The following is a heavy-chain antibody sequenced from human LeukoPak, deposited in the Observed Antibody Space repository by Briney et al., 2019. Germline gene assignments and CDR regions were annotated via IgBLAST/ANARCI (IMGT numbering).Heavy chain of an antibody. CDR1: GGSISSGSYY. Sequence: SQTLSLTCTVSGGSISSGSYYWSWIRQPAGKGLEWIGRIYTSGSTNYNPSLKSRVTISVDTSKNHLSLKLSSVTAADTPVYYGATVPGDYYDDRSGYEGWFDPWGQGTLVTVSS. J-gene: IGHJ5*02. D-gene: IGHD3-22*01. CDR2: IYTSGST. CDR3: ATVPGDYYDDRSGYEGWFDP. V-gene: IGHV4-61*02.